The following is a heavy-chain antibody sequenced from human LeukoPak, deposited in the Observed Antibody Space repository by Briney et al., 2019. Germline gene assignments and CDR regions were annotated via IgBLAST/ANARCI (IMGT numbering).Heavy chain of an antibody. CDR2: ISSSSSTI. CDR3: AKEGELLGYAFDI. CDR1: GFTFSSYS. Sequence: PGVSVRLSCAASGFTFSSYSMNWVRQAPGKGLEWVSYISSSSSTIYYADSVKGRFTISRDNAKNSLYLQMNSLRAEDTAVYYCAKEGELLGYAFDIWGQGTMVTVSS. D-gene: IGHD1-26*01. V-gene: IGHV3-48*01. J-gene: IGHJ3*02.